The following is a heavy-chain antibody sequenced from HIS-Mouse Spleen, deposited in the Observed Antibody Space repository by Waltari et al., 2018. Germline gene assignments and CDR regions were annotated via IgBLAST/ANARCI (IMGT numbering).Heavy chain of an antibody. D-gene: IGHD1-26*01. CDR3: AGERAGGSGGYYLDPRRFDP. CDR2: IKQDGSGK. J-gene: IGHJ5*02. Sequence: LSWVRQAPGKGLEWVANIKQDGSGKYYVDSVKGRFTISRDNGKNSLSLQMNSRRAEETAVYDCAGERAGGSGGYYLDPRRFDPWGQGTLVTGSS. V-gene: IGHV3-7*01.